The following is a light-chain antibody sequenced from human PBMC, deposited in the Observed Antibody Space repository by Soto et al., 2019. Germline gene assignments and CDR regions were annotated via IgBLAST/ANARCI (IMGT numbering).Light chain of an antibody. J-gene: IGLJ1*01. V-gene: IGLV2-14*01. Sequence: QSALTQPASVSGSPGQSITISCTGTSSDVGGFKYVSWYQQHPGKAPKVMIYEVSTRPSGVSNRFDGSKSGNTASLSISGLQAEDEAEYYCSSYTGSDSLNVFGTGTKLTVL. CDR2: EVS. CDR3: SSYTGSDSLNV. CDR1: SSDVGGFKY.